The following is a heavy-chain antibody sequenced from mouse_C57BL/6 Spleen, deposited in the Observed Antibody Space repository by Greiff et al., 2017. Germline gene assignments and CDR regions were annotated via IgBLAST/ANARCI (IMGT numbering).Heavy chain of an antibody. V-gene: IGHV1-74*01. CDR1: GYTFTSYW. CDR3: ASSYDCDGAGSAY. D-gene: IGHD2-4*01. J-gene: IGHJ3*01. CDR2: IHPSDSDT. Sequence: QVQLQQPGAELVKPGASVKLSCKASGYTFTSYWMHWVKQRPGQGLEWIGRIHPSDSDTNYNQKFKGKATLTVDKSSSTAYMQLSSLASEDSAVYSCASSYDCDGAGSAYWGQGTLVTVSA.